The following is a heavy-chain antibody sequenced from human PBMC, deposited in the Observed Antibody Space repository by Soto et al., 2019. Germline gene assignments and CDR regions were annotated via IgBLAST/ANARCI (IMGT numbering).Heavy chain of an antibody. CDR2: MSGRGGRT. V-gene: IGHV3-23*01. J-gene: IGHJ4*02. D-gene: IGHD5-12*01. Sequence: EVQLLESGGGLVQPGGSLRLSCAASGFTFSSYAMSWVRQAPGKGLEWVSAMSGRGGRTYYADSVKGRFTISGDNSKNTLYLQMNSLRAEDTAVYYCAKSLRLDAGGYDFAFDYWGQGILVTVSS. CDR1: GFTFSSYA. CDR3: AKSLRLDAGGYDFAFDY.